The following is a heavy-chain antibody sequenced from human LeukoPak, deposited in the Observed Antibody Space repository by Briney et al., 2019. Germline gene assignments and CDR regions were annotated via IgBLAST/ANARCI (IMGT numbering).Heavy chain of an antibody. CDR1: GFTVNNYY. J-gene: IGHJ4*02. CDR2: IYNGGNT. V-gene: IGHV3-66*01. Sequence: GGSLRLSCAAPGFTVNNYYVSWVRQAPGKGLEWVSVIYNGGNTYYADSVKGRFTISRDNSKNTVYLQMNDLRAEDTAVYYCARVHFYFYFDYWGQGALVTVSS. D-gene: IGHD3-3*02. CDR3: ARVHFYFYFDY.